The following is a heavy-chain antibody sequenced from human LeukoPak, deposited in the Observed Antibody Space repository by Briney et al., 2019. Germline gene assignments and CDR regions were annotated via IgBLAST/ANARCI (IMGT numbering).Heavy chain of an antibody. V-gene: IGHV1-24*01. D-gene: IGHD6-13*01. Sequence: ASVKVSCKVSGYTLTELSMHWVRQAPGKGLEWMGAFVPEDGETIYAQKFQGRVIMTEDTSADTAYMEFISLRSEDTAVYYCATKGSSWDSWFDPWGQGTLVTVSS. CDR3: ATKGSSWDSWFDP. CDR2: FVPEDGET. CDR1: GYTLTELS. J-gene: IGHJ5*02.